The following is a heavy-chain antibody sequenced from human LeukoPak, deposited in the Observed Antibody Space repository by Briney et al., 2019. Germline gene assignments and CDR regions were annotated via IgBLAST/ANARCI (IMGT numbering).Heavy chain of an antibody. D-gene: IGHD6-19*01. CDR1: GFTFSDYY. Sequence: PGGSLRLSCAASGFTFSDYYMSWIRQAPGKGLEWVSYISSSGRTIYYADSVKGRFTISRDNSKNTLYLQMNSLRAEDTAVYYCAKLVGSGWYEAIDYWGQGTLVTVSS. V-gene: IGHV3-11*01. J-gene: IGHJ4*02. CDR3: AKLVGSGWYEAIDY. CDR2: ISSSGRTI.